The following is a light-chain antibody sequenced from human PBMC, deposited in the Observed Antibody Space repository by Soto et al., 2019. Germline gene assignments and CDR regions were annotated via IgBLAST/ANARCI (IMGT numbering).Light chain of an antibody. V-gene: IGKV3-20*01. CDR3: QQYGGSPIT. CDR1: QSVTTR. CDR2: GAS. Sequence: IVLTQSPGTLSLSPGERVTLCCRASQSVTTRLAWYQHKPGQAPRLLMSGASSRASGVPVRFSGSGSGTDFTLTISRLEPEDFALYYCQQYGGSPITFGLGTRLEIK. J-gene: IGKJ5*01.